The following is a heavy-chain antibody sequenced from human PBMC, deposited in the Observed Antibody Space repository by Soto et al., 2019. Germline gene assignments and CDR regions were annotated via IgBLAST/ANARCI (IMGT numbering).Heavy chain of an antibody. CDR1: GYTFTGYY. CDR2: INPNSGGT. J-gene: IGHJ4*02. Sequence: ASVKVSCKASGYTFTGYYMHWVRQAPGQGLEWMGWINPNSGGTNYAQKFQGWVTMTRDTSISTAYMELSRLRSDDTAVYYCAREVAAAGRALDYWGQGTLVTVSS. CDR3: AREVAAAGRALDY. D-gene: IGHD6-13*01. V-gene: IGHV1-2*04.